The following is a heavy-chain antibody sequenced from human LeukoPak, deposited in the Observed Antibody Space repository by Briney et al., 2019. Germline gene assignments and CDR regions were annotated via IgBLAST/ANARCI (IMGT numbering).Heavy chain of an antibody. CDR2: ISSSSSTI. Sequence: PGGSLRLSCAASGFTFSDYYMSWIRQAPGKGLEWVSYISSSSSTIYYADSVKGRFTISRDNAKNSLYLQMNSLRAEDTAVYYCARAHYDFWSGYYNYYYYMDVWAKGPRSPSP. J-gene: IGHJ6*03. CDR1: GFTFSDYY. V-gene: IGHV3-11*04. D-gene: IGHD3-3*01. CDR3: ARAHYDFWSGYYNYYYYMDV.